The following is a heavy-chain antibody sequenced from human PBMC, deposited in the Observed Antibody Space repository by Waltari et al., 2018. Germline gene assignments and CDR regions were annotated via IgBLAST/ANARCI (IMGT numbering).Heavy chain of an antibody. CDR3: ARARLDFWSGNCVFDY. D-gene: IGHD3-3*01. V-gene: IGHV4-34*01. Sequence: QVQLQKWGAGLLKPSETLSLTCAGYGGSFSGYYWGWIRTPPGKGLEWIGEINHSGSTNYNPSLKSRVTILVDTSKNQFSLKLNSVTAADTAVYYCARARLDFWSGNCVFDYWGQGTLVTVSS. CDR2: INHSGST. CDR1: GGSFSGYY. J-gene: IGHJ4*02.